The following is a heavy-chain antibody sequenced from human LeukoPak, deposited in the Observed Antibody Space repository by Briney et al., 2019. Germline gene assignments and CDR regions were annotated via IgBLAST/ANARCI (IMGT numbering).Heavy chain of an antibody. CDR3: ARQGSSTTSWQTIDY. J-gene: IGHJ4*02. V-gene: IGHV1-18*01. CDR2: ISAYNGNT. CDR1: GYTFTSYG. Sequence: GASVKVSCKASGYTFTSYGISWVRQAPGQGLEWMGWISAYNGNTNYAQKLQGRATMTTDTSTSTAYMELRSLRSDDTAVYYCARQGSSTTSWQTIDYWGQGTLVSVSS. D-gene: IGHD2-2*01.